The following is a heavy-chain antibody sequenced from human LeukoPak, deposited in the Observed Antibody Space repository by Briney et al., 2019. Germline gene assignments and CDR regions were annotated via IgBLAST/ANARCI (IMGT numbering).Heavy chain of an antibody. CDR2: ISSSSSTI. CDR3: ARAYCGGDCYFRSYYGMDV. J-gene: IGHJ6*02. D-gene: IGHD2-21*02. Sequence: GGSLRLSCAASGFTFSSYSMTWVRQAPGKGLEWVSYISSSSSTIYYADSVKGRFTISRDNAKNSLYLQMNSLRDEDTAVYYCARAYCGGDCYFRSYYGMDVWGQGTTVTVSS. V-gene: IGHV3-48*02. CDR1: GFTFSSYS.